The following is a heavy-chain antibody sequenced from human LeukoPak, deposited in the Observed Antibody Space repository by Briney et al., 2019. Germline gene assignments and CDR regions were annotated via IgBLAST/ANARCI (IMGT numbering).Heavy chain of an antibody. CDR3: PKDRGCELPAEAY. J-gene: IGHJ4*02. Sequence: GGSLRLSCVASGFTFKNYVMNWVRQAPGKGLEWLATIYGSGVSISYADSVKGRFTISRDNSNNTLYLQMNSLRAEDTAMYYCPKDRGCELPAEAYWGQGILVTVSS. D-gene: IGHD5-24*01. V-gene: IGHV3-23*01. CDR2: IYGSGVSI. CDR1: GFTFKNYV.